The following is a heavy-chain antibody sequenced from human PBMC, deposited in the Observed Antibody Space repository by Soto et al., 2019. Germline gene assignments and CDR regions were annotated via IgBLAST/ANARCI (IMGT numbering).Heavy chain of an antibody. Sequence: SETLSLTCTVSGGPISNYYWSWIRQPPGRGLEWIGHIFYSGSTNYNPALKSRVTISVDTSKSQFSLKLSSVTAADTAVFYCAKDSGNNYGYFRGFAPWGQGTLVPVSS. CDR2: IFYSGST. D-gene: IGHD5-18*01. CDR3: AKDSGNNYGYFRGFAP. J-gene: IGHJ5*02. V-gene: IGHV4-59*01. CDR1: GGPISNYY.